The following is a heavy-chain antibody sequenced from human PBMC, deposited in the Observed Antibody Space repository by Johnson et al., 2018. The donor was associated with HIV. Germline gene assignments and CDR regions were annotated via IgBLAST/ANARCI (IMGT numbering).Heavy chain of an antibody. D-gene: IGHD1-26*01. CDR1: GFTFSSYA. J-gene: IGHJ3*02. CDR3: AKGRRPWELHGFNAFDT. V-gene: IGHV3-30*04. Sequence: QVQLVESGGGLVQPGRSLRLSCAASGFTFSSYAMHWVRQAPGKGLEWVAVISYDGSNKYYADSVKGLFTISRDNSKNTLYLQMNSLRAEDTAVYYCAKGRRPWELHGFNAFDTWGQGTMVIVSS. CDR2: ISYDGSNK.